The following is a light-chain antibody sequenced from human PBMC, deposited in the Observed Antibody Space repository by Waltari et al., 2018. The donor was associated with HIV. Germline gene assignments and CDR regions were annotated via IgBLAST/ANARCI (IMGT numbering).Light chain of an antibody. CDR1: QTVSSTS. J-gene: IGKJ1*01. V-gene: IGKV3-20*01. Sequence: PGTLSLSPGERATLSCRASQTVSSTSLAWYQQKPGQAPRLLIYGASSRATGIPDRFSGSGSGTDFTLTISRLEPEDFAVYYCQQYGSSPQTFGQGTKVEIK. CDR3: QQYGSSPQT. CDR2: GAS.